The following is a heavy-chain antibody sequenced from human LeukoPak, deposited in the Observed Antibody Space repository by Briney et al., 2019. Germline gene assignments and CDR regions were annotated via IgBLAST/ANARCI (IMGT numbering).Heavy chain of an antibody. D-gene: IGHD6-13*01. Sequence: GGSLRLSCAASGFSFSDYYMSWIRQVPGKGLAWLSYISTTGSTIYYVDSVRGRFTISRDNAKNSLYLQMNNLRAEDTAVYYCARGLDYSSWYMFDYWGQGALVTVSS. CDR3: ARGLDYSSWYMFDY. J-gene: IGHJ4*02. V-gene: IGHV3-11*01. CDR2: ISTTGSTI. CDR1: GFSFSDYY.